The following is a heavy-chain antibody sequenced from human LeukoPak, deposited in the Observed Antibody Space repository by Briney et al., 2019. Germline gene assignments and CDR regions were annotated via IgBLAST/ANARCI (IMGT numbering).Heavy chain of an antibody. CDR1: GFTFSSIL. CDR2: ISQDGSER. CDR3: SRDPDRRSDY. Sequence: QPGGSLRLSCAASGFTFSSILMTWVRQAPGKGLEWVASISQDGSERYNVDSAKGRFSISRDNAKNSLYLHMNSLRAEDTAIYYCSRDPDRRSDYWGQGTLVSVSS. D-gene: IGHD1-14*01. V-gene: IGHV3-7*01. J-gene: IGHJ4*02.